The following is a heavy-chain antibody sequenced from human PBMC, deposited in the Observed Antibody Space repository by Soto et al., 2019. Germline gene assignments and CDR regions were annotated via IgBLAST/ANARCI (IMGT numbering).Heavy chain of an antibody. CDR3: ARDRAGEYSYGDYYYYGMDV. D-gene: IGHD5-18*01. Sequence: PSETLSLTCTVSGGSISSYYWSWIRQPPGKGLEWIGYIYYSGSTNYNPSLKSRVTISVDTSKNQFSLKLSSVTAADTAVYYCARDRAGEYSYGDYYYYGMDVWGQGTTVTVSS. CDR1: GGSISSYY. CDR2: IYYSGST. V-gene: IGHV4-59*01. J-gene: IGHJ6*02.